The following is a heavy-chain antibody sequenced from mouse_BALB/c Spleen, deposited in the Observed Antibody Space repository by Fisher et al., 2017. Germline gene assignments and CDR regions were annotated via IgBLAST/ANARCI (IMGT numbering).Heavy chain of an antibody. CDR3: ARGDAMDY. Sequence: RFTISRDNPKNTLFLQMTSLRSEDTAMYYCARGDAMDYWGQGTSVTVSS. V-gene: IGHV5-17*02. J-gene: IGHJ4*01.